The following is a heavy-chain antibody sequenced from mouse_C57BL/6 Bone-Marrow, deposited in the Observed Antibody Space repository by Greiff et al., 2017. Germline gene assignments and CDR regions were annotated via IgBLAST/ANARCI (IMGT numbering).Heavy chain of an antibody. CDR2: INPSSGYT. CDR1: GYTFTSYW. D-gene: IGHD3-2*02. V-gene: IGHV1-7*01. CDR3: ARSRGQLRLLSYYYAMDY. Sequence: VKLMESGAELAKPGASVKLSCKASGYTFTSYWMHWVKQRPGQGLEWIGYINPSSGYTKYNQKFKDKATLTADKSSSTAYMQLSSLTYEDSAVYYCARSRGQLRLLSYYYAMDYWGQGTSVTVSS. J-gene: IGHJ4*01.